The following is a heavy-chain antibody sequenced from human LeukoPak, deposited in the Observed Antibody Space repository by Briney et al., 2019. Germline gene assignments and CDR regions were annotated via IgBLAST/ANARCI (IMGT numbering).Heavy chain of an antibody. J-gene: IGHJ4*02. CDR1: GFTFSSYA. D-gene: IGHD2-2*01. Sequence: GGSLRLSCAASGFTFSSYAMSWVRQAPGKGLEWVSAISGSGGSTYYADSVKGRFTISRDNSKNTLYLQMNSLRAEDTAVYYCAKLPDCSTNSCYGGVSDYWGQGTLVTVSS. CDR2: ISGSGGST. V-gene: IGHV3-23*01. CDR3: AKLPDCSTNSCYGGVSDY.